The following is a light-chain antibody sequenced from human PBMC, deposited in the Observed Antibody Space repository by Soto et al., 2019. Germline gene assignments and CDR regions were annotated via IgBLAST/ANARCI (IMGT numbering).Light chain of an antibody. Sequence: QAVVTQPPSASGTPGQRVTISCSGSNSNIGSNTVNWYQQVPGTAPKLLIYSNNQRPSGVPDRLSGSKSGTSASLAISGLQSEDEADYYCAAWDDSLKGYVFGTGTKVTVL. CDR1: NSNIGSNT. CDR3: AAWDDSLKGYV. V-gene: IGLV1-44*01. CDR2: SNN. J-gene: IGLJ1*01.